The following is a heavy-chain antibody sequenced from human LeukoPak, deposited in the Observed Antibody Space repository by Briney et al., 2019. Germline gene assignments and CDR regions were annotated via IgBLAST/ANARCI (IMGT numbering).Heavy chain of an antibody. CDR1: GGSISSYY. D-gene: IGHD3-22*01. CDR3: ARAPKDNYYDSSGYYYYYYYYMDV. J-gene: IGHJ6*03. CDR2: IYYSGST. Sequence: PSETLSLTCTVSGGSISSYYWSWIRQPPGKGLEWIGYIYYSGSTNYNPSLKSRVTISVDTSKNQFSLKLSSVTAADTAVYYCARAPKDNYYDSSGYYYYYYYYMDVWGKGPRSPSP. V-gene: IGHV4-59*01.